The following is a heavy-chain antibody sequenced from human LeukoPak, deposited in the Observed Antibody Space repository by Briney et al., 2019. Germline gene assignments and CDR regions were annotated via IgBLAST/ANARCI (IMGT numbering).Heavy chain of an antibody. Sequence: GGSLRLSCAASGFTVSSNYMSWVRQAPGKGLEWVSVIYSGGSTYYADSVKGRFTISRDNSKNTLYLQMNSLRDEDTAVYYCVGYSSGWYQSDYWGQGTLVTVSS. D-gene: IGHD6-19*01. CDR2: IYSGGST. V-gene: IGHV3-53*01. J-gene: IGHJ4*02. CDR3: VGYSSGWYQSDY. CDR1: GFTVSSNY.